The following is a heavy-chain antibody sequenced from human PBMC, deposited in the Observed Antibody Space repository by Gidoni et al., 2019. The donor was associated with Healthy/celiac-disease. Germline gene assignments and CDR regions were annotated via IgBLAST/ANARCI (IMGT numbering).Heavy chain of an antibody. CDR2: IYYSGTT. V-gene: IGHV4-59*08. Sequence: QVQLQESVPRLVKPSETLSLTCTLSGGSISSYYWCWIRQPPGKGLEWSVYIYYSGTTTYNPTLKSRVTIAVDTSKIQFSLKLSSVTAADTAVYYCARHTRDYDFWSGSVTPTAFDPWGQGTLVTVSS. J-gene: IGHJ5*02. CDR3: ARHTRDYDFWSGSVTPTAFDP. D-gene: IGHD3-3*01. CDR1: GGSISSYY.